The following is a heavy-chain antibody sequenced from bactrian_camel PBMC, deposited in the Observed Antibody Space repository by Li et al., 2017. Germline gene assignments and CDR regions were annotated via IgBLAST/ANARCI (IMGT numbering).Heavy chain of an antibody. CDR3: AAHLSVAFKCDLNSQYHY. CDR2: IPTRGSSP. D-gene: IGHD7*01. J-gene: IGHJ4*01. Sequence: VQLVESGGGSVQSGGSLRLSCVASGSIYSSDCMGWFRQAPGKEAEAVAAIPTRGSSPSYADSAKGRFTISRDNEENTVTLNMYNLQPEDTAVYYCAAHLSVAFKCDLNSQYHYWGQGTQVTVS. CDR1: GSIYSSDC. V-gene: IGHV3S54*01.